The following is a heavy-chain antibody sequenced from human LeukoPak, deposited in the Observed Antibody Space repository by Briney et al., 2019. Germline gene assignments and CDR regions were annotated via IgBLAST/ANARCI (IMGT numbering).Heavy chain of an antibody. D-gene: IGHD6-13*01. V-gene: IGHV1-2*06. CDR1: GYTFTGYY. CDR2: INPNSGGT. Sequence: ASVKVSCNASGYTFTGYYMHWVRQAPGQGLEWMGRINPNSGGTNYAQQFQGGVTIASDTSISTAHKQLSRLRSDDTAVYYCARDLIAAAGNVYWGQGTLVTVSS. J-gene: IGHJ4*02. CDR3: ARDLIAAAGNVY.